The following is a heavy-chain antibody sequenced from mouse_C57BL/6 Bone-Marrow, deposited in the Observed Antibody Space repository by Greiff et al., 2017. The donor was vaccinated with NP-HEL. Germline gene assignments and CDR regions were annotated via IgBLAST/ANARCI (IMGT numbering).Heavy chain of an antibody. CDR2: INPNNGGT. Sequence: EVQLQQSGPELVKPGASVKISCKASGYTFTDYYMNWVKQSHGKSLEWIGDINPNNGGTSYNQKFKGKATLTVDKSSSTAYMELRSLTSEDSAVYDCARDYYGRENWFAYWGQGTLVTVSA. CDR3: ARDYYGRENWFAY. CDR1: GYTFTDYY. V-gene: IGHV1-26*01. J-gene: IGHJ3*01. D-gene: IGHD1-1*01.